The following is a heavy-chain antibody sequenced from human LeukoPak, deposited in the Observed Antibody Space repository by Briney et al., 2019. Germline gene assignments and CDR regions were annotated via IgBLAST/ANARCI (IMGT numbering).Heavy chain of an antibody. D-gene: IGHD5-12*01. CDR2: ISSSGSTI. V-gene: IGHV3-48*03. J-gene: IGHJ4*02. CDR1: GFTFSSYE. CDR3: ARDLYNSGRSGIREFDY. Sequence: GGSLRLSCAASGFTFSSYEMNWVRQAPGKGLEWVSYISSSGSTIYYADSVKGRFTISRDNAKNSLYLQMNSLRAEDTAVYYCARDLYNSGRSGIREFDYWYQGTVVTVSS.